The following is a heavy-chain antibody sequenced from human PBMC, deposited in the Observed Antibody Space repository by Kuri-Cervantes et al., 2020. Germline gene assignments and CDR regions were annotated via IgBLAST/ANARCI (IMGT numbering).Heavy chain of an antibody. Sequence: ASVKVSCKASGYTFTSYAMHWVRQAPGQRLEWMGWINAGNGNTKYSQKFQGRVTITRDTSASTAYMELRSLRSDDTAVYYCAIPAGYSGSWDHFDYWGQGTLVTVSS. V-gene: IGHV1-3*01. CDR3: AIPAGYSGSWDHFDY. J-gene: IGHJ4*02. CDR2: INAGNGNT. D-gene: IGHD6-13*01. CDR1: GYTFTSYA.